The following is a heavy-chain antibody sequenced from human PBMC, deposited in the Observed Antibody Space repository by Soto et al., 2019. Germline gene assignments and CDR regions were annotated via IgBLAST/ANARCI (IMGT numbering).Heavy chain of an antibody. D-gene: IGHD1-26*01. CDR1: FTFSMYS. CDR2: ISSGGSYI. V-gene: IGHV3-21*01. J-gene: IGHJ5*02. CDR3: TRDQGGSYDSWFDP. Sequence: EVQVVESGGGLVQPGGSLRLSCSFTFSMYSMSWFRQAPGTGLEWVASISSGGSYIKYADSVKGRFTISRDNAKNSVSLPMNSLRVDDTAVYFCTRDQGGSYDSWFDPWGQGTLVTVSS.